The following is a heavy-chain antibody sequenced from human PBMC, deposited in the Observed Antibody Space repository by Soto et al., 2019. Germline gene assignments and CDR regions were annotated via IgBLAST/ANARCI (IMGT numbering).Heavy chain of an antibody. J-gene: IGHJ4*02. D-gene: IGHD4-17*01. CDR3: ARSVYGDYGSYFDY. Sequence: SETLSLTCTVSGGSIISSSSYWGLIRQPPGKGLEWVGSIYYLGNTYYNPSLGGRVSISVDPSKNQFSLKLSSVTAADTAVYYCARSVYGDYGSYFDYWGQGTLVTVSS. V-gene: IGHV4-39*01. CDR1: GGSIISSSSY. CDR2: IYYLGNT.